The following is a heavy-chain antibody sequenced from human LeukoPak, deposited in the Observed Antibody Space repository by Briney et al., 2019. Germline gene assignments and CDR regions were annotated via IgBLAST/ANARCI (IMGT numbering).Heavy chain of an antibody. D-gene: IGHD3-9*01. CDR3: AKEVLRYFESYYDSFPP. Sequence: PGGSLRLSCAASGFTFSSYGMSWVRQAPGKGLEWVSAISGSGGSTYYADSVKGRFTISRDNSKNTLYLQMNSLRAEDTAVYYCAKEVLRYFESYYDSFPPWGQGTLVTVSS. J-gene: IGHJ5*02. V-gene: IGHV3-23*01. CDR2: ISGSGGST. CDR1: GFTFSSYG.